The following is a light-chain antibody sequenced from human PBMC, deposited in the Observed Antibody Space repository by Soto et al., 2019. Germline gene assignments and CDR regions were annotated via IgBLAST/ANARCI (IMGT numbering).Light chain of an antibody. CDR1: QSVSSY. Sequence: EIVLTQSPATLSLSPGERATLSCRASQSVSSYLAWYQQKPGQAPRLLIYDASNRSTGIPARFSGSGSGTDYTHTISSLESEDYAVYYCQQRSNWPPLTFGGGTKVEIK. CDR3: QQRSNWPPLT. CDR2: DAS. J-gene: IGKJ4*01. V-gene: IGKV3-11*01.